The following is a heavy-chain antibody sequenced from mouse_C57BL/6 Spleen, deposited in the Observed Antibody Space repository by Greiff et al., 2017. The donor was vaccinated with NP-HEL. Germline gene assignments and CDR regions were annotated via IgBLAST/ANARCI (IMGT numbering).Heavy chain of an antibody. V-gene: IGHV1-80*01. D-gene: IGHD1-1*01. CDR3: ARSDYGSSSYYFDY. Sequence: VQVVESGAELVKPGASVKISCKASGYAFSSYWMNWVKQRPGKGLEWIGQIYPGAGDTNYNGKFKGKATLTADKSSSTAYMQLSSLTSEDSAVYFCARSDYGSSSYYFDYWGQGTTLTVSS. CDR2: IYPGAGDT. CDR1: GYAFSSYW. J-gene: IGHJ2*01.